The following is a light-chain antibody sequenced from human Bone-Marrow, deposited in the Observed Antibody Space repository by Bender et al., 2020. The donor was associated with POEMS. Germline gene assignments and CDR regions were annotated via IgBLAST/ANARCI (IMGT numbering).Light chain of an antibody. CDR1: SSNIGGNA. J-gene: IGLJ3*02. Sequence: QSVLTHPPSASGTPGQRFTISFSGSSSNIGGNAVNLWQQLPGTAPKLLIYGNDQRPSGVPDRLSGSNSGTSGSLAISGLQCEDEADYFCSAWNGILNGSVFGGGTELTVL. CDR3: SAWNGILNGSV. CDR2: GND. V-gene: IGLV1-44*01.